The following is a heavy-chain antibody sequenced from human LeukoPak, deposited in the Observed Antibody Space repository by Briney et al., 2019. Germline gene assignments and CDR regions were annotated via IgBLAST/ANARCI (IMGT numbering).Heavy chain of an antibody. V-gene: IGHV3-11*01. CDR3: ARGLAANDWFDP. J-gene: IGHJ5*02. D-gene: IGHD2-15*01. CDR1: GFTLSDYY. Sequence: PGGSLRLSCAASGFTLSDYYMNWIRQAPGKGLEWLSYISASSGTRYYADSVKGRFTISRDNAKNSLYLQMNSLRAEDTAVYYCARGLAANDWFDPWGQGTLVTVSS. CDR2: ISASSGTR.